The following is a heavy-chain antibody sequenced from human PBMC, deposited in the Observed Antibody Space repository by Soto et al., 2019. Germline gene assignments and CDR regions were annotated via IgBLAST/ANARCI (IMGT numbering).Heavy chain of an antibody. CDR2: ISGSGGST. Sequence: PGGSLRLSCAASGFTFSSYAMSWVRQAPGKGLEWVSAISGSGGSTYYADSVKGRFTISRDNSKNTLYLQMNSLRAEDTAVYYCAKSLNRDGYSPGDYWGQGTLVTVSS. CDR3: AKSLNRDGYSPGDY. CDR1: GFTFSSYA. J-gene: IGHJ4*02. V-gene: IGHV3-23*01. D-gene: IGHD4-4*01.